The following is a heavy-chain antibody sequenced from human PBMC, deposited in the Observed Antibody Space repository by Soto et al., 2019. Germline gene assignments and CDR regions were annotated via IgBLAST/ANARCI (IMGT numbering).Heavy chain of an antibody. V-gene: IGHV4-31*03. D-gene: IGHD3-22*01. CDR2: IYYSGST. CDR1: GGSISSGGYY. J-gene: IGHJ3*02. Sequence: SETLSLTCTVSGGSISSGGYYWSWIRQHPGKGLEWIGYIYYSGSTYYNPSLKSRVTISVDTSKNQFSLKLSSVTAADTAVYYCARDRASYPPQYYYDSSCYPAFHAFDIWGQGTMDTVSS. CDR3: ARDRASYPPQYYYDSSCYPAFHAFDI.